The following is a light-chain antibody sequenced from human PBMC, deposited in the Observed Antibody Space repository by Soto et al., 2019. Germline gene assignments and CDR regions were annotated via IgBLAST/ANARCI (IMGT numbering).Light chain of an antibody. CDR3: QQYNDWPRT. CDR1: QSVNNM. CDR2: AAS. J-gene: IGKJ4*01. V-gene: IGKV3-15*01. Sequence: EIVMTQSPATLSVSPGERVTLSCRATQSVNNMLAWYQQKPGQAPRLLIYAASARIGGVPDRFSASGSGAGFPLTISSLQSEDFAVYYCQQYNDWPRTFGGGTKVEIK.